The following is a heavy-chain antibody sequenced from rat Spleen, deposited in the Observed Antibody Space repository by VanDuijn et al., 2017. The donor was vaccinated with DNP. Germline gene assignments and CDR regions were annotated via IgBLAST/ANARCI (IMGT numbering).Heavy chain of an antibody. J-gene: IGHJ3*01. Sequence: EVQLVESGGGLVQPGRSLKLSCAASGFTFSHYGMAWVRQAPKKGLEWFATIIYDGSRTYFRDSVKGRFTISRDNAKSTLYLQMDSLRSEDTATYYCATLAEMIMPPFAYWGQGTLVTVSS. CDR3: ATLAEMIMPPFAY. CDR2: IIYDGSRT. D-gene: IGHD3-1*01. V-gene: IGHV5S10*01. CDR1: GFTFSHYG.